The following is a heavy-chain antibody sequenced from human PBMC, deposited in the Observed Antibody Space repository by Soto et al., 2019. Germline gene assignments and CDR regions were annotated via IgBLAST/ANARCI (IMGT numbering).Heavy chain of an antibody. CDR3: ARGGYSYGYGYYYGMDV. J-gene: IGHJ6*02. D-gene: IGHD5-18*01. CDR1: GGTFSSYA. V-gene: IGHV1-69*13. Sequence: ASVKVSCKASGGTFSSYAISWVRQAPGQGLEWMGGIIPIFGTANYAQKFQGRVTITADESTSTAYMELSSLRSEDTAVYYCARGGYSYGYGYYYGMDVWGQGTTVTV. CDR2: IIPIFGTA.